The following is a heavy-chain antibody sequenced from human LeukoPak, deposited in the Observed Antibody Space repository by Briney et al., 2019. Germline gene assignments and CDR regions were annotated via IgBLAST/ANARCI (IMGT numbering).Heavy chain of an antibody. CDR2: IAWDDDK. Sequence: ESGPTLVNPTQTLTVTCTFSGLSLSTSGMCVSWIRQPPGKALEWLALIAWDDDKFYSTSLKTRLTISKDTSKNQVVLTMTNMDPVDTATYYCARIQAYGGNSEGYYFNYWGQGTLVTVSS. J-gene: IGHJ4*02. CDR3: ARIQAYGGNSEGYYFNY. D-gene: IGHD4-23*01. CDR1: GLSLSTSGMC. V-gene: IGHV2-70*01.